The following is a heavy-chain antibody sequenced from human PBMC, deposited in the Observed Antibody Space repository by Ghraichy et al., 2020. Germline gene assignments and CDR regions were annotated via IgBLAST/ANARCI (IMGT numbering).Heavy chain of an antibody. CDR3: ARGWVRGVIRTRSAKTGSSTYFDY. V-gene: IGHV4-34*01. Sequence: SETLSLTCAVYGGSFSGYYWSWIRQPPGKGLEWIGEINHSGSTNYNPSLKSRVTISVDTSKNQFSLKLSSVTAADTAVYYCARGWVRGVIRTRSAKTGSSTYFDYWGQGTLVTVSS. CDR1: GGSFSGYY. CDR2: INHSGST. J-gene: IGHJ4*02. D-gene: IGHD3-10*01.